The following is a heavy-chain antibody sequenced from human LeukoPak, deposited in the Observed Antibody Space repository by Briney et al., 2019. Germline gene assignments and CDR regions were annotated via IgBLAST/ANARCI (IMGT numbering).Heavy chain of an antibody. V-gene: IGHV1-69*05. CDR3: ARIRGRKYSSGWTNFDY. CDR1: GGTFSSYA. Sequence: SVKVSCKASGGTFSSYAISGVRQAPGQGLEWMGGIIPIFGTANYAQRFQGRVTINTDESKSTAYMELSSLRSEDTAVYYCARIRGRKYSSGWTNFDYWGQGTLVTVSS. CDR2: IIPIFGTA. D-gene: IGHD6-19*01. J-gene: IGHJ4*02.